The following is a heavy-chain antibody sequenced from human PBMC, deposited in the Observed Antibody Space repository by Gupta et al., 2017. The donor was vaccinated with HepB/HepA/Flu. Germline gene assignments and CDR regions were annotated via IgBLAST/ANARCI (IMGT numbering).Heavy chain of an antibody. D-gene: IGHD4-17*01. Sequence: QLQLQDSCPGLVKPSATLSLTCTVSCGFIRRNSYGWGWVRRAPGKGLEWVGVIYYSGSTYYNASLKSGVIISLETTKNQFSLKLRSGTGADTAVYYCAGLVYGDHQGNWFDPWGQGTLVTVSS. CDR1: CGFIRRNSYG. CDR2: IYYSGST. V-gene: IGHV4-39*01. CDR3: AGLVYGDHQGNWFDP. J-gene: IGHJ5*02.